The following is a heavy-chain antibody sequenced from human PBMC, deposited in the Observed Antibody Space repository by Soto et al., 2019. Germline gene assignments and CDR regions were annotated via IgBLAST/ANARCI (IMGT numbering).Heavy chain of an antibody. CDR2: IYYSGTT. D-gene: IGHD3-16*01. Sequence: QLRLQESGPGLVKPPETLSLTCTVSGDYISSSGYYWGWIRQPPGKGLEWIGSIYYSGTTYYSPSLESRVAISVDTSRNQFSLKLSSVTAADTALYYCARARKFETQRTYYFDYWGQGALVTVSS. CDR3: ARARKFETQRTYYFDY. V-gene: IGHV4-39*01. CDR1: GDYISSSGYY. J-gene: IGHJ4*02.